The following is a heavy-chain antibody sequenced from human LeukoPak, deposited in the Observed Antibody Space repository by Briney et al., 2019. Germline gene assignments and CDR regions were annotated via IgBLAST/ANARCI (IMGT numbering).Heavy chain of an antibody. Sequence: SETLSLTCTVSGGSISSYYWSWIRQPPGKGLEWIGYIYYSGSTNYNPSLKSRVTISVDTSKNQFSLKLSSVTAADTAVYYCASRRNSGSSDDAFDIWGQGTMVTVSS. D-gene: IGHD1-26*01. CDR1: GGSISSYY. V-gene: IGHV4-59*08. CDR3: ASRRNSGSSDDAFDI. J-gene: IGHJ3*02. CDR2: IYYSGST.